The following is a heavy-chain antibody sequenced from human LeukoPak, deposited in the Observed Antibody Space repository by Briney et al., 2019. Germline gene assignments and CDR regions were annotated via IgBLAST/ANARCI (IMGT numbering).Heavy chain of an antibody. CDR3: ARRYVTVTTSLYYSYMDV. Sequence: GASVKVSCKASGYTFTSYDINWVRQATGQGLEWMGWMNPNSGNTGYAQKFQGRVTITRNTSISTAYMELGSLRSEDTAVYYCARRYVTVTTSLYYSYMDVWGKGTTVTVSS. J-gene: IGHJ6*03. V-gene: IGHV1-8*03. D-gene: IGHD4-17*01. CDR1: GYTFTSYD. CDR2: MNPNSGNT.